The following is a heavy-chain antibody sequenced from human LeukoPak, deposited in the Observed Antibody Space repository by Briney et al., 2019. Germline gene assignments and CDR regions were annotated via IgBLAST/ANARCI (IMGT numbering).Heavy chain of an antibody. CDR1: GGSFSGYY. CDR2: INHSGST. Sequence: SETLSLTCAVYGGSFSGYYWSWIRQPPGKGLEWIGEINHSGSTNYNPSLKSRVTISVDTSKNQFSLKLSSVTAADTAVYYCARQTPRQLWSRHKRPYYFDYWGQGTLVTVSS. D-gene: IGHD5-18*01. J-gene: IGHJ4*02. V-gene: IGHV4-34*01. CDR3: ARQTPRQLWSRHKRPYYFDY.